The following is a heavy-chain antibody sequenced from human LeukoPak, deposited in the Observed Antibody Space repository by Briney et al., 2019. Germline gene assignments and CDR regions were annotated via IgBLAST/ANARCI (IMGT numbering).Heavy chain of an antibody. CDR2: IYYSGSS. J-gene: IGHJ4*02. Sequence: SETLSLTCTVSGGSISSSSYYWGWIRQPPGKGLEWIGSIYYSGSSYYNPSLKSRVTISVHTSKNQFSLKLSSVTAPDTAVYYCARHVDTATDYFDYWGQGTLVTVSS. CDR3: ARHVDTATDYFDY. D-gene: IGHD5-18*01. V-gene: IGHV4-39*01. CDR1: GGSISSSSYY.